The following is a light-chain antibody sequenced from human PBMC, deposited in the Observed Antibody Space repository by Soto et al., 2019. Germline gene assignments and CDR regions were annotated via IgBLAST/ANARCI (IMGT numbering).Light chain of an antibody. Sequence: DLQMTQSPSILSASVGDRVTITCRASQSISSWLAWYQQKPGKAPNLLIHKASHLESGVPSRFSGSGSGTEFTLTISSLQPGDFATYYCHQSYDIPTFGQGTRLEI. V-gene: IGKV1-5*03. J-gene: IGKJ5*01. CDR2: KAS. CDR1: QSISSW. CDR3: HQSYDIPT.